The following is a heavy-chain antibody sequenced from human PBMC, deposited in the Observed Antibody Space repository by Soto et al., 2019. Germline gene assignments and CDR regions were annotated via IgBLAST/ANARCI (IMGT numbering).Heavy chain of an antibody. D-gene: IGHD1-26*01. CDR1: GFTFSSYA. CDR3: ARRGSGSYYDY. J-gene: IGHJ4*02. Sequence: EVQLLESGGGLVQPGGSLRLSCAASGFTFSSYAMRWVRQAPGKGLEWVSAISGSGGSAYYADSVKGRFTISRDNSTSTLYLQMNSLRAADTAVYYCARRGSGSYYDYGGQGTLVTVSS. V-gene: IGHV3-23*01. CDR2: ISGSGGSA.